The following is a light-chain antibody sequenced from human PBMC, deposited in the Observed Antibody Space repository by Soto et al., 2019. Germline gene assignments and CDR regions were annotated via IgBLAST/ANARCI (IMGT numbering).Light chain of an antibody. CDR3: CSYAGSSSLDV. J-gene: IGLJ1*01. CDR1: SSDVGSYNL. Sequence: QSALTQPASVSGSPGQSITISCTGTSSDVGSYNLVSWYQHHPGKAPRLMIYEGSKRPSGVSNRFSGSKSGNTASLTISGLQAEDEADYYCCSYAGSSSLDVFGTGTKVTVL. CDR2: EGS. V-gene: IGLV2-23*01.